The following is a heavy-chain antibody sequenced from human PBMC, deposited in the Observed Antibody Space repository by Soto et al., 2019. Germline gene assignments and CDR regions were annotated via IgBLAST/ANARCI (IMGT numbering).Heavy chain of an antibody. CDR1: GGTFSSYT. D-gene: IGHD2-15*01. CDR2: IIPILGIA. J-gene: IGHJ5*02. CDR3: ASGYWSGGLPCGWFDP. Sequence: QVQLVQSGAEVKKPGSSVKVSCKASGGTFSSYTISWVRQDPGQGLEWMGRIIPILGIANYAQKLQGRVTITADKSPSTAYMELSSLRSEDTAVYYCASGYWSGGLPCGWFDPWGQGTLVTVSS. V-gene: IGHV1-69*02.